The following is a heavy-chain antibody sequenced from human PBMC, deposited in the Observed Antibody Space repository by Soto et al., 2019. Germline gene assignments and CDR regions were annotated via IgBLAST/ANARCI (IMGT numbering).Heavy chain of an antibody. V-gene: IGHV2-5*02. CDR3: AHRSRSYHYSFDQ. CDR1: GFSLSTRGVG. J-gene: IGHJ4*02. CDR2: IFWVDDK. Sequence: QITLKESGPALVKSTLTLTLTCFFFGFSLSTRGVGVGWIRQSPGKAVEWLALIFWVDDKWYSQSLRSRLTTHDDTSNNQVVLTMPNINPLATDTYYCAHRSRSYHYSFDQWGQGTLVTVSS. D-gene: IGHD1-26*01.